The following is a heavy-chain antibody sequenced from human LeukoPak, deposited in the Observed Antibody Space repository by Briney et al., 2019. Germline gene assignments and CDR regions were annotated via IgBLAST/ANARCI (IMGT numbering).Heavy chain of an antibody. CDR3: ARCDRYGGNTEFLFDY. J-gene: IGHJ4*02. CDR2: INHSGST. V-gene: IGHV4-34*01. CDR1: GGSFSGYY. Sequence: SETLSLTCAVYGGSFSGYYWSWIRQPPGKWLEWIGEINHSGSTNYNPSLKSRVTISVDTSKNQFSLKLSSVTAADTAVYYCARCDRYGGNTEFLFDYWGQGTLVTVSS. D-gene: IGHD4-23*01.